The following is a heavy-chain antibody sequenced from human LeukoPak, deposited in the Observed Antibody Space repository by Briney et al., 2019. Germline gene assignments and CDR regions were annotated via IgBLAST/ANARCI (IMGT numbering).Heavy chain of an antibody. J-gene: IGHJ4*02. CDR1: GGSSTDYY. Sequence: SSETLSLTCAVCGGSSTDYYWSWIRQPPGKGLEWIGEINHRGSTNYNSSLKSRVTISVDRSKNQFSLKLSSVTAADTAVYFCARVPHSTSSIDYWGQGAPVTVSS. V-gene: IGHV4-34*01. CDR2: INHRGST. D-gene: IGHD6-6*01. CDR3: ARVPHSTSSIDY.